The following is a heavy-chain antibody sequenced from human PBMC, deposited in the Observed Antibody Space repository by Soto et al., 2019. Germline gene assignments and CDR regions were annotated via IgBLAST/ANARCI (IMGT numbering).Heavy chain of an antibody. D-gene: IGHD6-19*01. V-gene: IGHV3-30-3*01. CDR3: ARDLSSGWYPDY. J-gene: IGHJ4*02. Sequence: QVQLVESGGGVVQPGRSLRLSCAASGFTFSSYAMHWVRQAPDKGLEWVAVISYDGSNKYYADSVKGRFTISRDNSKNTLYLQMNSLRAEDTAVYYCARDLSSGWYPDYWGQGTLVTVSS. CDR1: GFTFSSYA. CDR2: ISYDGSNK.